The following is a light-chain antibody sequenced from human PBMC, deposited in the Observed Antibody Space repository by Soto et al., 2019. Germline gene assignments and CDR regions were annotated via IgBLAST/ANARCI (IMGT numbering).Light chain of an antibody. CDR3: SSYTGSSTYV. Sequence: QSVLAQPASGSGSPGQSITISCTGTRNDVGDYNFVPWYQQHPGKAPKVMIYDVIKRPSGVSNRFSGSKSGNTASLTISGLQAEDEADYYCSSYTGSSTYVFGTGTKVTVL. CDR2: DVI. CDR1: RNDVGDYNF. V-gene: IGLV2-14*03. J-gene: IGLJ1*01.